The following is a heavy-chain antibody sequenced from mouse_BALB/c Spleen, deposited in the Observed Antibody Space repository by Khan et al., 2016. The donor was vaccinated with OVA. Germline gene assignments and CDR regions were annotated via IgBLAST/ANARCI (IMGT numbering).Heavy chain of an antibody. CDR1: GFNIKDTY. CDR3: GRPSYDPRDFEV. Sequence: VQLQQSGAELVKPGASVKLSCTASGFNIKDTYLHWVKQRPERGLEWIGRIAPANGNTQYDPKFQGKATITSDTSSNTFYLQLNSLTSEDTAVYYCGRPSYDPRDFEVWGAGTTGTVSS. J-gene: IGHJ1*01. D-gene: IGHD2-3*01. CDR2: IAPANGNT. V-gene: IGHV14-3*02.